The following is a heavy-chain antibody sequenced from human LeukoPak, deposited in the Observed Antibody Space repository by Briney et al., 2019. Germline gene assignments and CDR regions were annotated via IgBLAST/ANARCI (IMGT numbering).Heavy chain of an antibody. J-gene: IGHJ4*02. CDR3: ARGRYDSSGYYSENYYFDY. CDR2: IIPIFGTA. D-gene: IGHD3-22*01. V-gene: IGHV1-69*05. CDR1: GGTFSSYA. Sequence: SVKVSCKASGGTFSSYAISWLRQAPGQGLEWMGGIIPIFGTANYAQKFQGRVTITTDESTSTAYMELSSLRSEDTAVYYCARGRYDSSGYYSENYYFDYWGQGTLVTVSS.